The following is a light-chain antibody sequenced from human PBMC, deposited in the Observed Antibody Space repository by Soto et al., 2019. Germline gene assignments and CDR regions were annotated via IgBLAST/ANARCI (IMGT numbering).Light chain of an antibody. CDR2: EGS. Sequence: QSALAQPASVSGSPGQSITISCTGISTDVGSHDLVSWYKHPPGKAPKLIIYEGSKRPSGVSNRFSGSKSGNTASRTISWLQAEDEADYYCCSYAGSSALLFGGVTKLTVL. J-gene: IGLJ2*01. V-gene: IGLV2-23*01. CDR3: CSYAGSSALL. CDR1: STDVGSHDL.